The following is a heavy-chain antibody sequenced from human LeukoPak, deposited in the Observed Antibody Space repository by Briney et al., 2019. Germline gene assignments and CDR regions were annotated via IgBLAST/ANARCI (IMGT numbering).Heavy chain of an antibody. V-gene: IGHV3-9*01. Sequence: PGRSLRLSCAASGFTFDDYAMHWVRQAPGKGLEWVSGISWNSGSIGYADSVKGRFTISRDNAKNSLCLQMNSLRAEDTALYYCAKAYLGSGTVDYWGQGTLVTVSS. CDR3: AKAYLGSGTVDY. J-gene: IGHJ4*02. CDR2: ISWNSGSI. D-gene: IGHD3-10*01. CDR1: GFTFDDYA.